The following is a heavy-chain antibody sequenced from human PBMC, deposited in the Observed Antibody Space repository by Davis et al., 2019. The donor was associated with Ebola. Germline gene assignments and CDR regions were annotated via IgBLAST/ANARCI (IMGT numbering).Heavy chain of an antibody. CDR1: GFTFSSYA. D-gene: IGHD6-6*01. V-gene: IGHV3-30*04. CDR2: ISYDGSNK. Sequence: PGGSLKISCAASGFTFSSYAMHWVRQAPGKGLEWVAVISYDGSNKYYADSVKGRFTISRDNSKNTLYLQMNSLRAEDTAVYYCARDSSSRLYYYGMDVWGQGTTVTVSS. J-gene: IGHJ6*02. CDR3: ARDSSSRLYYYGMDV.